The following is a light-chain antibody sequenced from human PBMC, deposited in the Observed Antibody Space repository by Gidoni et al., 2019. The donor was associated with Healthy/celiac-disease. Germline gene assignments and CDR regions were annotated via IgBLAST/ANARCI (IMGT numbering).Light chain of an antibody. Sequence: SSELTQDPAVSGAVGQTVRITCQGDSLRSYYASWYQQKPGQAPVLVIYGKNNRPSGIPDRFSGSSSGNTASLTLTGAQAEDEADYYCNSRDSSGNHVVFGGGTKLTVL. CDR3: NSRDSSGNHVV. J-gene: IGLJ2*01. V-gene: IGLV3-19*01. CDR1: SLRSYY. CDR2: GKN.